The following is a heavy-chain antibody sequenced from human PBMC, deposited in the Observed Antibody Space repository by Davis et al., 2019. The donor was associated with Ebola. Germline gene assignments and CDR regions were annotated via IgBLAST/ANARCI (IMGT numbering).Heavy chain of an antibody. V-gene: IGHV1-2*06. CDR2: INPNSGDT. J-gene: IGHJ4*02. Sequence: AASVKVSCKASGYTFTGNYIQWVRQAPGQGLEWMGRINPNSGDTNYAQRFQGRATMSRDTSTSTAYMEMSRLRSDDTAVYYCAISGADILTGYYNDYWGQGTLVTVSS. CDR1: GYTFTGNY. CDR3: AISGADILTGYYNDY. D-gene: IGHD3-9*01.